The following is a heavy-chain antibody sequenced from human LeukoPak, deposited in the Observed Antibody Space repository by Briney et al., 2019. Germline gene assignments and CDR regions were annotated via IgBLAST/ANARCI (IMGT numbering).Heavy chain of an antibody. J-gene: IGHJ4*02. CDR1: GFTFYNHA. Sequence: GGFLRLSCAASGFTFYNHAMHWVRQAPGNGLEAVSLITWDGSSTVYAGSVKGRFTISRNNTQNSLYLQMNSLRAEDTALYYCARGDDYNFRVIDYWGQGTLVTVSS. D-gene: IGHD5-24*01. V-gene: IGHV3-43D*04. CDR3: ARGDDYNFRVIDY. CDR2: ITWDGSST.